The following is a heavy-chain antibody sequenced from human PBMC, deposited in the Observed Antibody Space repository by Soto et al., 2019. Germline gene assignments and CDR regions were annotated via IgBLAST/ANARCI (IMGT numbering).Heavy chain of an antibody. D-gene: IGHD2-2*01. J-gene: IGHJ6*02. CDR1: GGTFSSYA. CDR3: ARSQGSSTSLAIYYYYYYGMDV. Sequence: QVQLVQSGAEVKKPGSSVKVSCKASGGTFSSYAISWVRQAPGQGLEWMGGIMPISGTANSAQKLQGRVTITADESTSTAYMELSSLRSEDTAVYYCARSQGSSTSLAIYYYYYYGMDVWGQGTTVTVSS. CDR2: IMPISGTA. V-gene: IGHV1-69*01.